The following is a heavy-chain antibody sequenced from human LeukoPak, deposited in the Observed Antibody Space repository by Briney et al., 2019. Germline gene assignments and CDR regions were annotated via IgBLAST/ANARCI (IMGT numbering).Heavy chain of an antibody. CDR3: ARGLTLYYFDY. J-gene: IGHJ4*02. CDR2: INHSGST. CDR1: GGSFSGYY. V-gene: IGHV4-34*01. D-gene: IGHD2-15*01. Sequence: SETLSLTCAVYGGSFSGYYWSWIRQPPGKGLEWIGEINHSGSTNYNPPLKSRVTISVDTSKNQFSLKLSSVTAADTAVYYCARGLTLYYFDYWGQGTLVTVSS.